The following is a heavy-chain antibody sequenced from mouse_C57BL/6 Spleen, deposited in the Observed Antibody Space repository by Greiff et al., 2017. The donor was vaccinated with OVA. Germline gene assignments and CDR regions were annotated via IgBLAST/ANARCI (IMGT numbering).Heavy chain of an antibody. CDR1: GFTFSDYG. CDR3: ARSMVTGGAWFAY. CDR2: ISSGSSTI. D-gene: IGHD2-2*01. J-gene: IGHJ3*01. V-gene: IGHV5-17*01. Sequence: EVQLVESGGGLVKPGGSLKLSCAASGFTFSDYGMHWVRQAPEKGLEWVAYISSGSSTIYYADTVKGRFTISRDNAKNTLFLQMTSLRSEDTAMYYCARSMVTGGAWFAYWGQGTLVTVSA.